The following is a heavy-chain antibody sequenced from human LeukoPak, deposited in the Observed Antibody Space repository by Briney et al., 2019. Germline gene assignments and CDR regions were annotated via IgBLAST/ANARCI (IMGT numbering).Heavy chain of an antibody. Sequence: PGGSLRLSCAASGFTFNNYWMNWVRQAPGKGLEWVAMIKQGGSEKYYVDSVKGRFTISRDNSKNTLYLQMNSLRAEDTAVYYCAKEGQWLVRNFDYWGQGTLVTVSS. CDR1: GFTFNNYW. J-gene: IGHJ4*02. CDR2: IKQGGSEK. D-gene: IGHD6-19*01. CDR3: AKEGQWLVRNFDY. V-gene: IGHV3-7*05.